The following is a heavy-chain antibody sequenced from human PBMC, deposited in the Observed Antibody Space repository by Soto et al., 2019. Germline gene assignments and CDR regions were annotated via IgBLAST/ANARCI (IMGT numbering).Heavy chain of an antibody. D-gene: IGHD2-21*01. Sequence: QVQVMESGGGVVQPGGSLRLSSATSGFTFSAYSMHWFRQAPGKGLEWVAVTSSDGGTKFYADSVKGRFTVSRDNSKNTLYLQMNSPRTEDTAVYYCAREVVLTEWYFDNWGQGILVTVSS. CDR3: AREVVLTEWYFDN. CDR2: TSSDGGTK. V-gene: IGHV3-30-3*01. CDR1: GFTFSAYS. J-gene: IGHJ4*02.